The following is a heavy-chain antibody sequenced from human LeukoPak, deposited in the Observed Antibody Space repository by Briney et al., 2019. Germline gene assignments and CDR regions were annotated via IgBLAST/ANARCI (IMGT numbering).Heavy chain of an antibody. CDR3: ARDKIAAAFGY. D-gene: IGHD6-25*01. CDR1: GGSLSGLY. V-gene: IGHV4-34*01. CDR2: INHSGST. J-gene: IGHJ4*02. Sequence: SETLSLTCAVSGGSLSGLYWSWIRQSPGKGLEWIGEINHSGSTNYNPSLKSRVTISVDTSKNQFSLNLTSVTAADTAVYYCARDKIAAAFGYWGQGTLVTVSS.